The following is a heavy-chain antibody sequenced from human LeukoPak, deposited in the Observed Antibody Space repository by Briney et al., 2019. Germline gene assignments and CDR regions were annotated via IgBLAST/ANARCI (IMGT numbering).Heavy chain of an antibody. CDR3: VRDKLGGAFDV. V-gene: IGHV3-48*02. Sequence: GGSLRLSCAASGFTFSGYDMNWVRQAPGRGLEWVSFITRSSGTIYYADSVKGRFTVSRDNAESSLYLQMNSLRDEDTAVYSCVRDKLGGAFDVWGHGTMVTVSS. J-gene: IGHJ3*01. CDR1: GFTFSGYD. CDR2: ITRSSGTI. D-gene: IGHD1-7*01.